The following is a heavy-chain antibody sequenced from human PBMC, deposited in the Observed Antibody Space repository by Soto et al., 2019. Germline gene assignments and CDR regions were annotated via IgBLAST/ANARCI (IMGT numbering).Heavy chain of an antibody. Sequence: PGGSLRLSCSASGFIFSESTIYWVRQGPGKGLEAISAVSTSGRITYCADSVKDRFNISKDNPKNTLFLQMGSLRPGDTAIYYCVKQAPVFAGVAFKYWGRGPKVPVPS. CDR2: VSTSGRIT. D-gene: IGHD2-15*01. J-gene: IGHJ4*02. CDR1: GFIFSEST. V-gene: IGHV3-64D*06. CDR3: VKQAPVFAGVAFKY.